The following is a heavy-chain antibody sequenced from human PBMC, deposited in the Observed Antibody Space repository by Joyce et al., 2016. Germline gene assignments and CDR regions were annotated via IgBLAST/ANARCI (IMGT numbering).Heavy chain of an antibody. D-gene: IGHD2-15*01. CDR1: GLTFRNYW. CDR3: AREMITVGGLHPPLGRWHFDL. Sequence: EVQLVESGGGLVQPGGSLRLTCAASGLTFRNYWMSWVRQAPGKGVQWVAKIKNEGSETHFLESLRGRVTISRDNGKNSLFLQMNSLRAEDTAVYYCAREMITVGGLHPPLGRWHFDLWGRGTLVAVSS. CDR2: IKNEGSET. V-gene: IGHV3-7*01. J-gene: IGHJ2*01.